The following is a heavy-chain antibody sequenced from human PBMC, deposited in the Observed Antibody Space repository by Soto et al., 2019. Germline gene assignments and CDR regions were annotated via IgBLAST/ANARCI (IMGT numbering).Heavy chain of an antibody. CDR2: INPNSGGT. CDR3: ARVTYCGGDCYSPNYDY. Sequence: ASVKVSCKASGYTFTGYYMHWVRQAPGQGLEWMGWINPNSGGTNYAQKFQGRVTMTRDTSISTAYMELSRLRSDDTAVYYCARVTYCGGDCYSPNYDYWGQGTTVTVSS. D-gene: IGHD2-21*02. CDR1: GYTFTGYY. J-gene: IGHJ4*02. V-gene: IGHV1-2*02.